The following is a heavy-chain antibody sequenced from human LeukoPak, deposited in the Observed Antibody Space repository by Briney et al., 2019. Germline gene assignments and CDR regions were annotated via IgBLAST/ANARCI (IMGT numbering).Heavy chain of an antibody. Sequence: PSETLSLTCTVSGGSISSYYWSWIRQPPGKGLEWIGYIYYSGSTNYNPSLKSRVTISVDTSKNQFSLKLSSVTAADTAVYYCARVRAVPAAIAFDIWGRGTMVTVSS. V-gene: IGHV4-59*01. CDR3: ARVRAVPAAIAFDI. CDR2: IYYSGST. D-gene: IGHD2-2*02. CDR1: GGSISSYY. J-gene: IGHJ3*02.